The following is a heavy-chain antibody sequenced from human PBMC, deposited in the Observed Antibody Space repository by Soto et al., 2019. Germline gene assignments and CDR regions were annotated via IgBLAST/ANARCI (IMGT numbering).Heavy chain of an antibody. CDR1: GFSLTSSGVA. Sequence: QVTLRESGPTLVKPTQTLTLTCTFSGFSLTSSGVAVGWIRQPPGKALEWLASIAWADDTHYNPSLKNRAIITGDTSKNQVVLTMANMDPTDTATYYCARIVWVRFEFWGQGTPVTVSS. CDR2: IAWADDT. D-gene: IGHD2-21*01. V-gene: IGHV2-5*02. J-gene: IGHJ4*02. CDR3: ARIVWVRFEF.